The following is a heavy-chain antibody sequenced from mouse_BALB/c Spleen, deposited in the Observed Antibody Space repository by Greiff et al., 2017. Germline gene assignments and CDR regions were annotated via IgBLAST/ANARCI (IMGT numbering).Heavy chain of an antibody. J-gene: IGHJ2*01. D-gene: IGHD2-3*01. CDR1: GYTFTSYW. Sequence: VQLQQPGAELVKPGASVKLSCKASGYTFTSYWMHWVKQRPGQGLEWIGEINPSNGRTNYNEKFKSKATLTVDKSSSTAYMQLSSLTSEDSAVYYCARRDEGYWGQGTTLTVSS. V-gene: IGHV1S81*02. CDR3: ARRDEGY. CDR2: INPSNGRT.